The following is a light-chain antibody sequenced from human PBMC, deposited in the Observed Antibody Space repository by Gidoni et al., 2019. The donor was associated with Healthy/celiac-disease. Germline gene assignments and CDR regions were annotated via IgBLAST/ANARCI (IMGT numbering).Light chain of an antibody. CDR1: SSNNGSNT. Sequence: QSVLTQPPSASGTPGQRVTISCSGSSSNNGSNTVNWYQQLPGTAPKLLIYSNNQRPSGVPDRFSCSKSGTSASLAISGLQSEDEADYYCAAWDDSLNGPVFGGGTQLTVL. V-gene: IGLV1-44*01. CDR3: AAWDDSLNGPV. J-gene: IGLJ7*01. CDR2: SNN.